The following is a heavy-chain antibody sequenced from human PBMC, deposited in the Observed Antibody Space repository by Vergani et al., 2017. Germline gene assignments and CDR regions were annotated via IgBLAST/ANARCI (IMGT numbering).Heavy chain of an antibody. D-gene: IGHD3-3*01. CDR2: IIPILGIA. CDR3: ASTIFGVVIIPGDWFDP. J-gene: IGHJ5*02. Sequence: QVQLVQSGAEVKKPGSSVKVSGKASGGTFSSYAISWVRQAPGQGLEWMGRIIPILGIANYAQKFQGRVTITADKSTSTAYMELSSLRSEDTAVYYCASTIFGVVIIPGDWFDPWGQGTLVTVSS. CDR1: GGTFSSYA. V-gene: IGHV1-69*04.